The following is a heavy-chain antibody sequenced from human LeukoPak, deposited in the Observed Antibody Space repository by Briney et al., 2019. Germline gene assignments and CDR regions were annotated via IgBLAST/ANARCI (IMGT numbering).Heavy chain of an antibody. CDR3: VRAPGRVSWYFDL. D-gene: IGHD6-13*01. CDR2: VSCNSGSI. Sequence: PGTSLRLSCAASGFLFDAYAIRWIRQAPGRGLEWISGVSCNSGSIDYADSVKGRFTISRDNPKNSLFLQMNSLRDEDTALYFCVRAPGRVSWYFDLWGQGTLVTVSS. J-gene: IGHJ4*02. V-gene: IGHV3-9*01. CDR1: GFLFDAYA.